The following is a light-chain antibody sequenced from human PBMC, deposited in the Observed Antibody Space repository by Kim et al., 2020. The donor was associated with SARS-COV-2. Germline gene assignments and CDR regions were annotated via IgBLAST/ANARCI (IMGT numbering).Light chain of an antibody. CDR1: TGSVTSGHY. Sequence: GTGPLTCGSSTGSVTSGHYPYWFQQKPGQAPQTLIYDATERHSWTPARFSGSLLGDKAALTLSGALPEDEADYYCLLFYPSPRPEVFGGGTQLTFL. CDR2: DAT. J-gene: IGLJ2*01. V-gene: IGLV7-46*01. CDR3: LLFYPSPRPEV.